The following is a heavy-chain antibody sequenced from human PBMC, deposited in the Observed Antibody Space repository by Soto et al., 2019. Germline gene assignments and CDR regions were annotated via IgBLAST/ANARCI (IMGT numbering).Heavy chain of an antibody. J-gene: IGHJ4*02. CDR1: GFTFSNYA. D-gene: IGHD2-15*01. CDR2: ISGSGGNT. CDR3: AKDYCIGGICYWTDY. Sequence: EVHLLESGGGLVQPGGSLRLSCAASGFTFSNYAMSWVRQAPGKGLEWVSGISGSGGNTYYADSVKGRFTISRDNSKNTLYLQLNSLRVEDTAVYYCAKDYCIGGICYWTDYWGQGTLVTVSS. V-gene: IGHV3-23*01.